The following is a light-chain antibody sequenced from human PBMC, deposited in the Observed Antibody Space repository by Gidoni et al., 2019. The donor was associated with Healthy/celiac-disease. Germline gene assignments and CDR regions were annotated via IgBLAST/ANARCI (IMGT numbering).Light chain of an antibody. Sequence: QSALTQPRSVSGSPGQSVTISCTGTSSDVGGYNYVSWYQQHPGKAPKLMISDVSKRPSGVPDRFSGSKSGNTASLTISGLQAEDEADYYCCSYAGSYTLAVFGGGTKLTVL. CDR3: CSYAGSYTLAV. CDR1: SSDVGGYNY. J-gene: IGLJ2*01. CDR2: DVS. V-gene: IGLV2-11*01.